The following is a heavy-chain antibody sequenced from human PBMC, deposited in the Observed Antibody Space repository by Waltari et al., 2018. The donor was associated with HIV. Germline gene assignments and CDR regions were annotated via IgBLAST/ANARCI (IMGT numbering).Heavy chain of an antibody. D-gene: IGHD3-3*01. Sequence: QVHPQKSGPRLVKPSETLSLTCAAPGDYIKNNYWHWMRQAAGKGPEWIGRVYSSGTPDPSPSPQMRLNLSGDGSKNGVSLNLTSVDAGDAAVYYWGGQRWKGDFWGASPDHPFYKYYALDVWGQGTPVTVSS. V-gene: IGHV4-4*07. CDR1: GDYIKNNY. CDR3: GGQRWKGDFWGASPDHPFYKYYALDV. CDR2: VYSSGTP. J-gene: IGHJ6*02.